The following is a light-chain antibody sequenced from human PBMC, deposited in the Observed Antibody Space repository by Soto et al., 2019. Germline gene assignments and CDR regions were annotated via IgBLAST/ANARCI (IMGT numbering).Light chain of an antibody. J-gene: IGKJ1*01. CDR2: GAS. V-gene: IGKV3-20*01. CDR1: QSVRSSY. CDR3: QQYGSSGT. Sequence: ENVLTQSPGALSLSPWEIATLSCRASQSVRSSYLAWYQQKPGQAPRLFIYGASSRATGIPDRFSGSGSGTEFTLTISSLQSEDFTVYSCQQYGSSGTFGQGTKVDIK.